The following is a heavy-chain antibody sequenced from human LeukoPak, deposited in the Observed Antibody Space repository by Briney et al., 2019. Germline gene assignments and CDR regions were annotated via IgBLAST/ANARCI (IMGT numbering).Heavy chain of an antibody. CDR1: GFTFSSFP. J-gene: IGHJ2*01. V-gene: IGHV3-30-3*01. Sequence: PGGSLRLSCAASGFTFSSFPMHWVRQAPGKGLEWVSLISNDGNSKDYADSVKGRFTISRDNSKNTLYLQMNSLRAEDTAVYYCARDHYRYFDLWGRGTLVTVSS. CDR2: ISNDGNSK. CDR3: ARDHYRYFDL. D-gene: IGHD2-2*02.